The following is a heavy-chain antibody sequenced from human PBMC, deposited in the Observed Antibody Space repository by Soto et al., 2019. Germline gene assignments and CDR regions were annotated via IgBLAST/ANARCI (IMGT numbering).Heavy chain of an antibody. V-gene: IGHV5-51*01. CDR1: AYSFCNYW. CDR2: IYPGDSDT. CDR3: ARDYSSYGPFDY. D-gene: IGHD5-18*01. J-gene: IGHJ4*02. Sequence: GESLKISCKGSAYSFCNYWTGWVLQMPGKGLEWMGIIYPGDSDTRYSPSFQGQVTISADKSISTAYLQMNSLRAEDTAVYYCARDYSSYGPFDYWGQGTLVTVSS.